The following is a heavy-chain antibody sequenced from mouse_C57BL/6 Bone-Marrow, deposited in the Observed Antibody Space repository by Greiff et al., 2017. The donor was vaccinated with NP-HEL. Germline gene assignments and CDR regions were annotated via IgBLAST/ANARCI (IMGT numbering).Heavy chain of an antibody. V-gene: IGHV5-17*01. J-gene: IGHJ1*03. CDR1: GFTFSDYG. Sequence: EVKLMESGGGLVKPGGSLKLSCAASGFTFSDYGMHWVRQAPEKGLEWVAYISSGSSTIYYADTVKGRFTISRDNAKNTLFLQMTSLRSEDTAMYYCARPLYYYGSSYGWYFDVWGTGTTVTVSS. CDR3: ARPLYYYGSSYGWYFDV. D-gene: IGHD1-1*01. CDR2: ISSGSSTI.